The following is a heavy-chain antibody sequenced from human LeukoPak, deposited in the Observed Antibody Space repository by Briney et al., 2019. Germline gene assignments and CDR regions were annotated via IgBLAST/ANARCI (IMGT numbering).Heavy chain of an antibody. CDR2: IYTSGST. J-gene: IGHJ4*02. CDR1: GGSFSGYY. CDR3: ARGDGGNSGVDY. D-gene: IGHD4-23*01. Sequence: SETLSLTCAVYGGSFSGYYWSWIRQPAGKGLEWIGRIYTSGSTNYNPSLKSRVTMSVDTSKNQISLKLSSVTAADTAVYYCARGDGGNSGVDYWGQGTLVTVSS. V-gene: IGHV4-59*10.